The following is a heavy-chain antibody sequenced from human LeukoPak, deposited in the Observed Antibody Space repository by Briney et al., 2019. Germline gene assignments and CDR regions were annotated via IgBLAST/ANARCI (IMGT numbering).Heavy chain of an antibody. J-gene: IGHJ4*02. CDR2: ITSSGAAT. Sequence: EGSLRLSCAASGFTFSSYATSWVRQAPGKGLEWISSITSSGAATYYADSVKGRFTISRDNSDNTLYLQINSLRAEDTAVYYGAKDRPNYYGSNGHYYKLNGDCWGQGTLVTVSS. CDR3: AKDRPNYYGSNGHYYKLNGDC. CDR1: GFTFSSYA. D-gene: IGHD3-22*01. V-gene: IGHV3-23*01.